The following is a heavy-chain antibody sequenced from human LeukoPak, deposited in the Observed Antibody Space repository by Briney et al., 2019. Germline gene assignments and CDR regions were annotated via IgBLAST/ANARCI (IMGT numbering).Heavy chain of an antibody. CDR2: ISYDGSNK. J-gene: IGHJ4*02. Sequence: GALRLSCAASGFTFSSYAMHWVRQAPGKGLEWVAVISYDGSNKYYADSVKGRFTISRDNSKNTLYLQMNSLRAEDTAVYYCARGTSSYSDYNTFDYWGQGTLVSVSS. V-gene: IGHV3-30*04. D-gene: IGHD4-11*01. CDR1: GFTFSSYA. CDR3: ARGTSSYSDYNTFDY.